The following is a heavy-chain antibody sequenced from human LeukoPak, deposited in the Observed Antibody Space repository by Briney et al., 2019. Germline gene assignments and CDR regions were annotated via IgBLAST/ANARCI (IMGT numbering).Heavy chain of an antibody. CDR3: AKDLIRDRWFGES. V-gene: IGHV3-30*02. CDR1: GFTFSYYG. D-gene: IGHD3-10*01. J-gene: IGHJ5*02. Sequence: PGGSLRLSCAASGFTFSYYGFHWVRQAPGKGLEWVSFIRFDGHDKFYAETVKGRFTISKDTSRNTLYLQMNSLRPEDTAVYYCAKDLIRDRWFGESWGQGTLVTVSS. CDR2: IRFDGHDK.